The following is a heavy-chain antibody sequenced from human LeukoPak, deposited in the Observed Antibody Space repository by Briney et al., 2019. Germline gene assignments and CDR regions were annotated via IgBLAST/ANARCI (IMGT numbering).Heavy chain of an antibody. V-gene: IGHV4-30-4*01. D-gene: IGHD3-3*01. Sequence: PSETLSLTRTVSGGSISSGDYSWSWIRQPPGKGLEWIGYIYYSGSTYYNLSLKSRVTISVDTSKNQFSLKLSSVTAADTAVYYCARDRFWSGNYYYYGMDVWGQGTTVTVSS. CDR2: IYYSGST. CDR1: GGSISSGDYS. J-gene: IGHJ6*02. CDR3: ARDRFWSGNYYYYGMDV.